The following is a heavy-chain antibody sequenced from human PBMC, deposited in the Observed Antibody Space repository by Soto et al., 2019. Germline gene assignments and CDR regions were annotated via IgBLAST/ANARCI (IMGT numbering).Heavy chain of an antibody. CDR1: GGSMRSDNYF. CDR3: ASSSLYGMDV. Sequence: QVRLQESGPGLVKPSQTLSLTCTVSGGSMRSDNYFWSWIRQPPGKGLEWIGYIYYSGSAYYNPSLERRITMSVDTSKKQFSLKVGSVTAADTAVYYCASSSLYGMDVWGQGTTVTVSS. J-gene: IGHJ6*02. V-gene: IGHV4-30-4*01. CDR2: IYYSGSA.